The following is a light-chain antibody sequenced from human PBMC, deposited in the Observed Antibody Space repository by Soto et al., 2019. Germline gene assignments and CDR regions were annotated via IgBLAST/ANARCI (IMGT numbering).Light chain of an antibody. Sequence: QSALTQPASVSGSPGQSITISCTGTSSDVGGYNYVSWYQQHPGKAPKLMIHDVSNRPSGVSNRFSGSKSGNTASLTISGLQAEDEADYYCSSYTSSSTSHFGTGTKVTVL. CDR2: DVS. V-gene: IGLV2-14*01. CDR1: SSDVGGYNY. CDR3: SSYTSSSTSH. J-gene: IGLJ1*01.